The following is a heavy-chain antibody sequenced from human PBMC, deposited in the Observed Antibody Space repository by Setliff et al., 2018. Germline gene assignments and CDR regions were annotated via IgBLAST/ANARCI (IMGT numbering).Heavy chain of an antibody. V-gene: IGHV4-61*02. D-gene: IGHD3-9*01. CDR2: VYTNGSP. CDR3: AKERYFDWFFEE. J-gene: IGHJ4*02. CDR1: GGSISSGSYY. Sequence: PSETLSLTCTVSGGSISSGSYYWSWIRHPAGKGLEWIGRVYTNGSPDYNPSLRGRVTMSLDPSANQFSLKLSSVTAADTARYYCAKERYFDWFFEEWGQGTLVTVSS.